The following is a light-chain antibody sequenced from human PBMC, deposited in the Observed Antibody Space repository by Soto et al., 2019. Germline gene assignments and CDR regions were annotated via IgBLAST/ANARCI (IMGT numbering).Light chain of an antibody. Sequence: QSALTQPASVSGSPGQSITISCTGTSNDIGAYNYVSWYQQSPDKAPKLLIYDVNNRPSGVSTRFSGSKSGNTASLTISGLQAEDEDDYYCSSYTKTSTLVVFGGGTQLTVL. CDR1: SNDIGAYNY. J-gene: IGLJ3*02. V-gene: IGLV2-14*01. CDR3: SSYTKTSTLVV. CDR2: DVN.